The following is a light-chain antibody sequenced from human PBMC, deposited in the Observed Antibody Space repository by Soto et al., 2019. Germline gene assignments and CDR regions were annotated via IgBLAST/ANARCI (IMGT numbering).Light chain of an antibody. CDR2: DAS. CDR1: QSVSSY. V-gene: IGKV3-11*01. CDR3: QQRSNWPIT. J-gene: IGKJ5*01. Sequence: ETVLTQAPATLSLSPGVRATLSCRASQSVSSYLAWYQQKPGQAPRLLIYDASNRATGIPARFSGSGSGTDFTLTISSLEPEDFAVYYCQQRSNWPITFGQGTGLEI.